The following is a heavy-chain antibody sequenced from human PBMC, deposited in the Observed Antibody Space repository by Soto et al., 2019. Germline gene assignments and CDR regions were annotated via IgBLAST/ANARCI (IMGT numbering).Heavy chain of an antibody. CDR1: GGTFSSYA. CDR2: IIPIFGTA. CDR3: AREDRRGGYYYHGMDD. J-gene: IGHJ6*02. V-gene: IGHV1-69*01. Sequence: QVQLVQSGAEVKKPGSSVKVSCKASGGTFSSYAISWVRQAPGQGLEWMGGIIPIFGTANYAQKFQGRVTSAADESTSTADRELSSLRAEDTAVYYGAREDRRGGYYYHGMDDWGQGTTVTGSS. D-gene: IGHD3-10*01.